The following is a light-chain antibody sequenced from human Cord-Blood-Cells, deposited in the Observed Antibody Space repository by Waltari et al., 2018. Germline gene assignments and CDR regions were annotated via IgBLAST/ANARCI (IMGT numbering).Light chain of an antibody. Sequence: EIVLPQSPGTLSLSPGERATPSCRASQSVSSSYLAWYQQKPGQAPRLPIYGASSRATGIPDRFSGSGSGTDFTLTISRLEPEDFAVYYCQQYGSSPRTFGQGTKVEIK. CDR2: GAS. CDR3: QQYGSSPRT. CDR1: QSVSSSY. V-gene: IGKV3-20*01. J-gene: IGKJ1*01.